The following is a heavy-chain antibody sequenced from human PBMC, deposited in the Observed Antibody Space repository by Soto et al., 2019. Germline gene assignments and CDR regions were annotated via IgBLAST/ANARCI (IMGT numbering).Heavy chain of an antibody. Sequence: PGGSLRLSCAASGFTFTIYAMSWVRQAPGKGLEWVSAITGSGGSTYYADSVKGRFTISRDNSKNTLYLQMNSPRAEDTAVYYCAKARGPMVRGAAFHFDYWGQGTLVTVSS. V-gene: IGHV3-23*01. D-gene: IGHD3-10*01. CDR1: GFTFTIYA. CDR3: AKARGPMVRGAAFHFDY. J-gene: IGHJ4*02. CDR2: ITGSGGST.